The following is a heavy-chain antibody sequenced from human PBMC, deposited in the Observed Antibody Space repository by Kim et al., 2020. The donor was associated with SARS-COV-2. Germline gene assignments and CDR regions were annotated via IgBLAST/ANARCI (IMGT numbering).Heavy chain of an antibody. CDR3: ARQGTVVVPAAIREWIDEAFDN. Sequence: GESLKISCKGSGYSFTSYWIGWVRQMPGKGLEWMGIIYPGDSDTRYSPSFQGQVTISADKSISTAYLQWSSLKASDTAMYYCARQGTVVVPAAIREWIDEAFDNWGQGTMVTVSS. V-gene: IGHV5-51*01. CDR1: GYSFTSYW. CDR2: IYPGDSDT. J-gene: IGHJ3*02. D-gene: IGHD2-2*02.